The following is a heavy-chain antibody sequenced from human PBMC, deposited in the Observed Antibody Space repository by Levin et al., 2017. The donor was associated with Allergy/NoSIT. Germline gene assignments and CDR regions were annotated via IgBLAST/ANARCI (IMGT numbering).Heavy chain of an antibody. CDR3: TSGDYGDYDYYYYVDG. CDR2: IRSKANSYAT. J-gene: IGHJ6*03. V-gene: IGHV3-73*01. D-gene: IGHD4-17*01. CDR1: GFTFSGSA. Sequence: GESLKISCAASGFTFSGSAMHWVRQASGKGLEWVGRIRSKANSYATAYAASVKGRFTISRDDSKNTAYLQMNSLKTEDTAVYYCTSGDYGDYDYYYYVDGWGKGTTVTVSS.